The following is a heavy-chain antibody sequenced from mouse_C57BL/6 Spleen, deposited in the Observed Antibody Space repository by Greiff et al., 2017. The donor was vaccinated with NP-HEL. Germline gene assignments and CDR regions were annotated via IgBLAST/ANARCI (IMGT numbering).Heavy chain of an antibody. CDR3: ATRGYDYDDQAWFAY. V-gene: IGHV1-69*01. J-gene: IGHJ3*01. CDR1: GYTFTSYW. Sequence: VQLQQPGAELVMPGASVKLSCKASGYTFTSYWMHWVKQRPGQGLEWIGEIDPSDSYTNYNQKFKGKSTLTVDKSSSTAYMQLSSLTSEDSAVYYCATRGYDYDDQAWFAYWGQGTLVTVSA. D-gene: IGHD2-4*01. CDR2: IDPSDSYT.